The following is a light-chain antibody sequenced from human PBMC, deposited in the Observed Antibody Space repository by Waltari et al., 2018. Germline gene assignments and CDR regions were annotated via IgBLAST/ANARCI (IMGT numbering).Light chain of an antibody. V-gene: IGKV1-27*01. CDR2: AAS. Sequence: DIQMTQSPSSLSASVGDRVTITCRASQGISNYLAWYQQKPGKVPKLLIYAASTLQSEVPSRFSGSGSGTEFTLTISSLQPEDVATHYCQKYNSAPRTFGQGTKVEIK. J-gene: IGKJ1*01. CDR1: QGISNY. CDR3: QKYNSAPRT.